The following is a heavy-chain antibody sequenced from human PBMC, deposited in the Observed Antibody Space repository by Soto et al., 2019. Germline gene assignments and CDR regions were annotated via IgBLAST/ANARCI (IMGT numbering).Heavy chain of an antibody. D-gene: IGHD4-17*01. V-gene: IGHV3-33*01. CDR3: ARDKATVTTPRLIDY. J-gene: IGHJ4*02. CDR2: IWYDGSNK. CDR1: GFTFSSYG. Sequence: QVQLVESGGGVVQPGRSLRLSCAASGFTFSSYGMHWVRQAPGKGLEWVAVIWYDGSNKYYADSVKGRFTISRDNSKNTLYLQMKSLRAEDTAVYYCARDKATVTTPRLIDYWGQGTLVTVSS.